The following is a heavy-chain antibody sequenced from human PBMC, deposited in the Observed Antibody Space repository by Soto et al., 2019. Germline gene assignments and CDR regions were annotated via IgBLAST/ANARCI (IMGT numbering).Heavy chain of an antibody. CDR1: GFTFSSYS. CDR3: ARDDGGGSRKHEGADY. V-gene: IGHV3-21*01. J-gene: IGHJ4*02. CDR2: ISSSSSYI. D-gene: IGHD2-15*01. Sequence: EVQLVESGGGLVKPGGSLRLSCAASGFTFSSYSMNWVRQAPGKGLEWVSSISSSSSYIYYADSVKGRFTISRDNAKNSLYLKMNSLRAEDTAVYYCARDDGGGSRKHEGADYWGQGTLVTVSS.